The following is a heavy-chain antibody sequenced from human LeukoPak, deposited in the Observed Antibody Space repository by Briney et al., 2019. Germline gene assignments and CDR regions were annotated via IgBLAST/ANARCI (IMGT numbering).Heavy chain of an antibody. CDR1: GGTFSSYA. CDR2: IIPIFGTA. D-gene: IGHD3-10*01. Sequence: SVKVSCKASGGTFSSYAISWVRQAPGQGLEWMGGIIPIFGTANYAQKFQGRVTITTDESTSTAYMELSSLRSEDTAVYYCASLGTSGSYYTSEFDPWGQGTLVTVSS. CDR3: ASLGTSGSYYTSEFDP. V-gene: IGHV1-69*05. J-gene: IGHJ5*02.